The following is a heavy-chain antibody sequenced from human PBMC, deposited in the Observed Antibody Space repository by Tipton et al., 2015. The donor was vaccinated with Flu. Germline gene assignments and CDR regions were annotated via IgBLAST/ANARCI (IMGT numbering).Heavy chain of an antibody. V-gene: IGHV4-39*07. Sequence: TLSLTCSVSGGSIGISPYYWGWLRQSPGKGLEWIGSLYHTGGTFYNSFLKSRITISIDTSRNQFSLKLTSVTAADTAVYYCASKVANWGVWEPLDYWGHGTLVTVSS. D-gene: IGHD7-27*01. CDR3: ASKVANWGVWEPLDY. CDR2: LYHTGGT. J-gene: IGHJ4*01. CDR1: GGSIGISPYY.